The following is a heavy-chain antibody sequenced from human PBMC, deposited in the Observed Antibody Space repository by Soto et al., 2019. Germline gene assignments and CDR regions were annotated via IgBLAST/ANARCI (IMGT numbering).Heavy chain of an antibody. J-gene: IGHJ5*02. Sequence: QVQLVQSGAEVRKPGASVRVSCKATGYSFTRHDINWLRQAAGQGLEWMGWMNPNSGNAVYAQKFQGRVTMTRNTSITTAYIEVTSLKSEDTAVYFCARGAYTDYARWFDPWGQGTLVTVSS. V-gene: IGHV1-8*01. CDR1: GYSFTRHD. CDR3: ARGAYTDYARWFDP. CDR2: MNPNSGNA. D-gene: IGHD4-17*01.